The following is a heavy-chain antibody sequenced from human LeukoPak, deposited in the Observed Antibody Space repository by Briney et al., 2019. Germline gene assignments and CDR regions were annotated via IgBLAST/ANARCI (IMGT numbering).Heavy chain of an antibody. J-gene: IGHJ3*02. Sequence: PGGSLRLSCAASGFSFSTSWMSWVRHAPGKGLEWVANIKQDGSETYYVDSVKGRFSISRDNAKNSLYLQMNSLRAGDTAVYYCATGYGDTYAFDTWGQGTMVTVSS. CDR2: IKQDGSET. CDR1: GFSFSTSW. D-gene: IGHD4-17*01. CDR3: ATGYGDTYAFDT. V-gene: IGHV3-7*01.